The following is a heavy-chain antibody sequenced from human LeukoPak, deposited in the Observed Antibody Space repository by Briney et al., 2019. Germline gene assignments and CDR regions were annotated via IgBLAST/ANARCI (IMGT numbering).Heavy chain of an antibody. CDR1: GGSFSGYY. Sequence: KPSETLSLTCAVYGGSFSGYYWSWIRQPPGKGLEWIGEINHSGSTNYNPSLKSRVTISVDTSKNQFSLKLSSVTAADTAVYYCARGGLYDFWSGYTYYYYYMDVWGKGTTVTVSS. D-gene: IGHD3-3*01. V-gene: IGHV4-34*01. CDR2: INHSGST. CDR3: ARGGLYDFWSGYTYYYYYMDV. J-gene: IGHJ6*03.